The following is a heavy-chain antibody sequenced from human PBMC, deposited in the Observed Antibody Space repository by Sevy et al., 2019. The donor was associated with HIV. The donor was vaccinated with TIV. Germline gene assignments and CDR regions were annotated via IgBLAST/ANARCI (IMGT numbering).Heavy chain of an antibody. CDR3: ARDPPYSNYFYFDY. J-gene: IGHJ4*02. V-gene: IGHV3-30-3*01. Sequence: GGSLRLSCAASGFTFSSYAMHWVRQAPGKGLEWVAVISYDGSNKYYADSVKGRFTISRDNSKNKLYLQMNSLRAEDTAVYYCARDPPYSNYFYFDYWGQGTLVTVSS. CDR2: ISYDGSNK. D-gene: IGHD4-4*01. CDR1: GFTFSSYA.